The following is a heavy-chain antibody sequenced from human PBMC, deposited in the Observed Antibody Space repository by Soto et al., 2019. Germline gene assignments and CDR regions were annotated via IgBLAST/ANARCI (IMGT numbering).Heavy chain of an antibody. Sequence: QVQLVESGGGVVQPGRSLRLSCAASGFTFSSYAMHWVRQAPGKGLEGVAVISYDGSNKYYADSVKGRFTIARDNSKNTLYLQMTSPRAEDTAVYYCARVAWYFDYWGHGTLVTVSS. J-gene: IGHJ4*01. CDR1: GFTFSSYA. CDR2: ISYDGSNK. V-gene: IGHV3-30-3*01. CDR3: ARVAWYFDY.